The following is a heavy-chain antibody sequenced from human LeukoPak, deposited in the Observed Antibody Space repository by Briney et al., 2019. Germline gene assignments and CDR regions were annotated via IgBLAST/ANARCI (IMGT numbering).Heavy chain of an antibody. D-gene: IGHD3-10*01. Sequence: ASVKVSCKASGYTFSSYAMHWVRQAPGQRLEWMGWINAGNGNTKYSQKFQGRVTITRDTSASTAYMELSSLRSEDTAVYYCARDGQYVVRGVHYYFDYWGQGTLVTVSS. CDR2: INAGNGNT. V-gene: IGHV1-3*01. CDR3: ARDGQYVVRGVHYYFDY. CDR1: GYTFSSYA. J-gene: IGHJ4*02.